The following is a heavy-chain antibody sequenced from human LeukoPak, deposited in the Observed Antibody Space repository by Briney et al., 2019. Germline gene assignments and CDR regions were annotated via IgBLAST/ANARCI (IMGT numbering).Heavy chain of an antibody. CDR2: IYPGDSDT. V-gene: IGHV5-51*01. CDR3: ARTLPLLVGATRDAFDI. CDR1: GYSFTSYW. Sequence: GESLQISCKGSGYSFTSYWIGWVRQMPGKGLEWMGIIYPGDSDTRYSPSFQGQVTISADKSISTAYLQWSSLKASDTAMYYCARTLPLLVGATRDAFDIWGQGTMVTVSS. D-gene: IGHD1-26*01. J-gene: IGHJ3*02.